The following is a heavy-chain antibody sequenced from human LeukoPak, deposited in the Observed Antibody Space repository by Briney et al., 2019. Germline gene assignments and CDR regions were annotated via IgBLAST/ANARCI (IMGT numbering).Heavy chain of an antibody. D-gene: IGHD6-13*01. CDR2: LSTSGDST. J-gene: IGHJ4*02. Sequence: PGGSLRLSCAASGFTFNNYVMSWVRQAPGKGLEWVSALSTSGDSTYYADSVKGRFTISRDNSQNTLYLQMNSLRAEDTAVYYCANYGGRSWYYFDYWGQGTLVTVSS. CDR3: ANYGGRSWYYFDY. V-gene: IGHV3-23*01. CDR1: GFTFNNYV.